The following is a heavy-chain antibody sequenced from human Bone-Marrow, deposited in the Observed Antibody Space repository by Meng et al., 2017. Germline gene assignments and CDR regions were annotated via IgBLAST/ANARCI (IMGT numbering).Heavy chain of an antibody. J-gene: IGHJ6*02. CDR1: GFTFSSYW. CDR3: ARVESTYDSGSYLFLHIYGMDV. CDR2: INSDGSST. V-gene: IGHV3-74*01. Sequence: GSLKISCAASGFTFSSYWMHWVRQAPGKGLVWVSRINSDGSSTSYADSVKGRFTISRDNAKNTLYLQMNSLRAEDTAVYYCARVESTYDSGSYLFLHIYGMDVWGQGTTVTVSS. D-gene: IGHD1-26*01.